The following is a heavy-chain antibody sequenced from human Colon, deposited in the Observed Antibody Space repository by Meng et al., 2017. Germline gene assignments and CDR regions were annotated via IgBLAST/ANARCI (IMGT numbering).Heavy chain of an antibody. CDR2: IWYDGSNK. V-gene: IGHV3-33*01. CDR3: ARASYMVRGVIGY. CDR1: GFTFSSHG. D-gene: IGHD3-10*01. Sequence: GESLKTLCAASGFTFSSHGMQRVRQAPGKGLEWGAVIWYDGSNKYYADSVKGRFTISRDDSKNTLYLQMNSLRAEGTAVYYCARASYMVRGVIGYWGQGTLVTVSS. J-gene: IGHJ4*02.